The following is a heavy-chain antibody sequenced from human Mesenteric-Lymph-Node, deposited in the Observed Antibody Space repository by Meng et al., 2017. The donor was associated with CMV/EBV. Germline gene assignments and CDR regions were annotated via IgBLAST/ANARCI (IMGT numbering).Heavy chain of an antibody. V-gene: IGHV4-34*01. D-gene: IGHD4-23*01. J-gene: IGHJ4*02. CDR2: INHSGST. CDR3: ARHQRWLKSEGGFNY. Sequence: QVQLPQVGAVLFEPSETLSLTCAVYGGSFSGYYWSWIRQPPGKGLEWIGEINHSGSTNYNPSLKSRVTISVDTSKNQFSLKLSSVTAADTAVYYCARHQRWLKSEGGFNYWGQGTLVTVSS. CDR1: GGSFSGYY.